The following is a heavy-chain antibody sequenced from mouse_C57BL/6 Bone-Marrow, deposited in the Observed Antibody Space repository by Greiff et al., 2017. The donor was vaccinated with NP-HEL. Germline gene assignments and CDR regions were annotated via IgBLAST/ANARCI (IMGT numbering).Heavy chain of an antibody. CDR1: GYSITSGYY. CDR2: ISYDGSN. V-gene: IGHV3-6*01. D-gene: IGHD2-1*01. Sequence: VQLKESGPGLVKPSQSLSLTCSVTGYSITSGYYWNWIRQFPGNKLEWMGYISYDGSNNYNPSLKNRISITRDKSKNQFFLKLNSVTTEDTATYYCASGVYYGNYGRFAYWGQGTLVTVSA. J-gene: IGHJ3*01. CDR3: ASGVYYGNYGRFAY.